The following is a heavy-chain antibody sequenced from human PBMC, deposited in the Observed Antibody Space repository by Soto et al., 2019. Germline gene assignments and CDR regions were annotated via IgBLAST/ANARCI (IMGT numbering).Heavy chain of an antibody. CDR3: ARDGERITIFGVVTKINYFDY. Sequence: QVQLVESGGGVVQPGRSLRLSCAASGFTFSSYAMHWVRQAPGKGLEWVAVISYDGSNKYYADSVKGRFTISRDNSKNTLYLQMNSLRAEDTAVYYCARDGERITIFGVVTKINYFDYWGQGTLVTVSS. J-gene: IGHJ4*02. CDR1: GFTFSSYA. V-gene: IGHV3-30-3*01. D-gene: IGHD3-3*01. CDR2: ISYDGSNK.